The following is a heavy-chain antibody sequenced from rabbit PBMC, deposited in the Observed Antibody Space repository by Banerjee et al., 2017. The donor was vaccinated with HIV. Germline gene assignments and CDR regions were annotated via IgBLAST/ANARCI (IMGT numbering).Heavy chain of an antibody. CDR2: IYAGSGST. V-gene: IGHV1S40*01. CDR3: TRSQVAGAFNL. J-gene: IGHJ4*01. D-gene: IGHD4-1*01. CDR1: GFSFSSSYY. Sequence: QSLEESGGDLVKPGASLTLTCTASGFSFSSSYYMCWVRQAPGRGLEWIACIYAGSGSTFYASWAKGQFTISKTSSTTVTLQMTSLTAADTATYFCTRSQVAGAFNLWGQGTLVTVS.